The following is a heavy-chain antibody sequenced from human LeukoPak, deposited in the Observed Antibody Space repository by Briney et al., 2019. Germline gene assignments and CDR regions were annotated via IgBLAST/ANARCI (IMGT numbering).Heavy chain of an antibody. CDR1: GGSISISSYY. CDR3: ARTRFDSSGYYPYYFDY. V-gene: IGHV4-61*05. J-gene: IGHJ4*02. CDR2: IYYTGTT. Sequence: PSETLSLTCTVSGGSISISSYYWSWIRQPPGKGLEWIGYIYYTGTTNYNPSLKSRVTISVDTSTNQFSLKLNSVTAADTAVYFCARTRFDSSGYYPYYFDYWGQGTLVTVSS. D-gene: IGHD3-22*01.